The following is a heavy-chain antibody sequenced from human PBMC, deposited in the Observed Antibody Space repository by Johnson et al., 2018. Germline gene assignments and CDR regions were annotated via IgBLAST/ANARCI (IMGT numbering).Heavy chain of an antibody. Sequence: VQLVESGGGLVQXGGSLRLSCAASGFTFSSYWMHWVRQAPGKGLVWVSRINSDGSSTSYADSVKGRFTISRDNAKNTLYLQMNSLRAEDTAVYYCARTRGGSSSWYLYYYYYMDVWGKGTTVTVSS. V-gene: IGHV3-74*02. CDR1: GFTFSSYW. D-gene: IGHD6-13*01. J-gene: IGHJ6*03. CDR2: INSDGSST. CDR3: ARTRGGSSSWYLYYYYYMDV.